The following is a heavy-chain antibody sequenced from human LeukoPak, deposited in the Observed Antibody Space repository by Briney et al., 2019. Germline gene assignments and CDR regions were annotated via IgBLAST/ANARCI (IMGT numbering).Heavy chain of an antibody. J-gene: IGHJ4*02. CDR1: GYTFTSYG. CDR2: ISAYNGNT. D-gene: IGHD3-22*01. CDR3: ARGNSRSSGQDPVDY. V-gene: IGHV1-18*01. Sequence: ASVKVSCKASGYTFTSYGISWVRQAPGQGLEWMGRISAYNGNTNYAQKLQGRVTMTTDTSTSTAYMELRSLRSDDTAVYYCARGNSRSSGQDPVDYWGQGTLVTVSS.